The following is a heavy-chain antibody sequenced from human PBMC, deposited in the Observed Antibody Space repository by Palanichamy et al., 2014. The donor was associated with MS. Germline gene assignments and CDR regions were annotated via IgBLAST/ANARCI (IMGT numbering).Heavy chain of an antibody. J-gene: IGHJ5*01. CDR3: ARSAVGGKVDWFDS. CDR2: ISAYNGYT. D-gene: IGHD6-19*01. Sequence: QVQLVQSGAEVKKPGASVKVSCKASGYTFTSYGISRVRQAPGQGLEWMGWISAYNGYTNYAQKLQGRVTMTTDTSTSTTFMELRGLRSDDTAVYYCARSAVGGKVDWFDSWGQGTLVTVSS. CDR1: GYTFTSYG. V-gene: IGHV1-18*01.